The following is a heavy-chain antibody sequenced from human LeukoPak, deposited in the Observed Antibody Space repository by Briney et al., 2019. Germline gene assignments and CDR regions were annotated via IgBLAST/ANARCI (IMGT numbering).Heavy chain of an antibody. V-gene: IGHV1-46*01. CDR3: ARVGNSSSDLPYYGMDV. CDR2: INPSGGST. CDR1: GYTFTSYY. D-gene: IGHD6-6*01. Sequence: ASVKVSCKASGYTFTSYYMHWVRPAPGQGLEWMGIINPSGGSTSYAQKFQGRVTMTRDTSTSTVYMELSSLRSEDTAVYYCARVGNSSSDLPYYGMDVWGQGTTVTVSS. J-gene: IGHJ6*02.